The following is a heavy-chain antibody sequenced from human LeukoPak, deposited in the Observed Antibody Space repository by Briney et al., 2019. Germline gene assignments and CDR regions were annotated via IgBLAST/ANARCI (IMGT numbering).Heavy chain of an antibody. V-gene: IGHV3-20*04. CDR2: INWNGGST. CDR3: ARDYDSSGYSDAFDI. D-gene: IGHD3-22*01. Sequence: GGSLRLSCAASGFTFDDYGMSWVRQAPGKGLEWVSGINWNGGSTGYADSVKGRFTISRNNAKNSLYLQMNSLRAEDTALYYCARDYDSSGYSDAFDIWGQGTMVTVSS. CDR1: GFTFDDYG. J-gene: IGHJ3*02.